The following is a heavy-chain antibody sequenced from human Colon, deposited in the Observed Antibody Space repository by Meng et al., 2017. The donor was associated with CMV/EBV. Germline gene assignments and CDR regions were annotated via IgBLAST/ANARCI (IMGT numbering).Heavy chain of an antibody. Sequence: GGSLRLSCATSGFTFRNYGMSWVRQAPGKGLEWVSSVSGSGGSTYHADAVKGRFTVSKDNAEEMMYLQMNSLRAEDTGIYYCTRGRPREYCIGTNCYSNDYWGQGTLVTVSS. D-gene: IGHD2-21*02. CDR2: VSGSGGST. CDR3: TRGRPREYCIGTNCYSNDY. J-gene: IGHJ4*02. V-gene: IGHV3-23*01. CDR1: GFTFRNYG.